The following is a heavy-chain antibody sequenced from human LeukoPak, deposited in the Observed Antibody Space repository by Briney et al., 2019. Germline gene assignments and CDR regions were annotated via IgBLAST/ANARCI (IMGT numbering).Heavy chain of an antibody. J-gene: IGHJ4*02. CDR2: ISGSGGST. Sequence: GGSLRLSCAASGFSFSSYGMSWVRQAPGKGLEWVSGISGSGGSTYYADSVKGRFTISRDNAKNSLYLQMNSLRAEDTAVYYCARDRDYYDSSGYFFDYWGQGTLVTVSS. V-gene: IGHV3-23*01. D-gene: IGHD3-22*01. CDR1: GFSFSSYG. CDR3: ARDRDYYDSSGYFFDY.